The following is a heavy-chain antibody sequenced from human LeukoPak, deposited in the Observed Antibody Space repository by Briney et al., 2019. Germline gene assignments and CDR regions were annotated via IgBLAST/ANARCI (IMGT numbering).Heavy chain of an antibody. Sequence: GGSLRLSCAASGFTFSSYSMNWVRQAPGKGLEWVSSISSSSSYIYYADSVRGRFTISRDNAKNSPYLQMNSLRAEDTAVYYCARGIAAAVPYYFDYWGQGTLVTVSS. CDR1: GFTFSSYS. J-gene: IGHJ4*02. V-gene: IGHV3-21*01. CDR3: ARGIAAAVPYYFDY. D-gene: IGHD6-13*01. CDR2: ISSSSSYI.